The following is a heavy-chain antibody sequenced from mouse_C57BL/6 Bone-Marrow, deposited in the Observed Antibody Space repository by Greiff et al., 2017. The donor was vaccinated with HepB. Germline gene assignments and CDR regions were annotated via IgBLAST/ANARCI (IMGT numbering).Heavy chain of an antibody. CDR1: GYTFTEYT. D-gene: IGHD4-1*01. CDR3: ARREGRWPDWDSWFAY. V-gene: IGHV1-62-2*01. Sequence: QVHVKQSGAELVKPGASVKLSCKASGYTFTEYTIHWVKQRSGQGPEWIGWFYPGSGSIKHNQKFKDKATLTADKSSSTVYMELSRLTSEDSAVYFCARREGRWPDWDSWFAYWGQGTLVTVSA. J-gene: IGHJ3*01. CDR2: FYPGSGSI.